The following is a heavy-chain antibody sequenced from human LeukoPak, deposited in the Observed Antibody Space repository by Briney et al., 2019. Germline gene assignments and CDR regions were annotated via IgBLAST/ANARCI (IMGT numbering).Heavy chain of an antibody. CDR3: ARDYRTMVRGVTIFDP. CDR2: INYDSSDI. V-gene: IGHV3-21*01. J-gene: IGHJ5*02. CDR1: GFTFSIYG. D-gene: IGHD3-10*01. Sequence: GGSLRLSCAASGFTFSIYGMNWVRQAPGKGLEWVSAINYDSSDIYYADLLKGRFTISRDNAKNSLFLQMNRLRAEDTAVYYCARDYRTMVRGVTIFDPWGQGNLVTVSS.